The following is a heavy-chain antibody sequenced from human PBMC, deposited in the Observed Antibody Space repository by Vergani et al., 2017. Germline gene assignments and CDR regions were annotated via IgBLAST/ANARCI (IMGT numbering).Heavy chain of an antibody. D-gene: IGHD4-17*01. CDR2: INAGNGNT. J-gene: IGHJ6*03. CDR1: GYTFTSYA. V-gene: IGHV1-3*01. CDR3: ARDLYGDYPYYYYYMDV. Sequence: QVQLVQSGAEVKKPGASVKVSRKASGYTFTSYAMHWVRQAPGQRLEWMGWINAGNGNTKYSQKFQGRVTITRDTSASTAYMELSSLRSEDTAVYYCARDLYGDYPYYYYYMDVWGKGTTVTVSS.